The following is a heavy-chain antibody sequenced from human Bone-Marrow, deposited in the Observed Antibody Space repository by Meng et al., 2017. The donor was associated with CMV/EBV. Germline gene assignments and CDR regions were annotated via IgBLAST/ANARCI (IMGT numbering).Heavy chain of an antibody. CDR3: ARADSYYSYGLDI. V-gene: IGHV3-30*02. CDR1: GFTFSSYG. D-gene: IGHD5-18*01. Sequence: GGSLRLSCAASGFTFSSYGMHWVRQAPGKGLEWVAFIRYDGSNKYYADSVKGRFTISRDNSKNTLYLQMNSLRAEDTAVYYCARADSYYSYGLDIWGQGTLVTVSS. J-gene: IGHJ4*02. CDR2: IRYDGSNK.